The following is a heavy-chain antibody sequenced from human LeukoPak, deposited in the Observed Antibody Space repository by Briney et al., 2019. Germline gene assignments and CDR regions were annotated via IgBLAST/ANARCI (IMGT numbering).Heavy chain of an antibody. J-gene: IGHJ5*01. D-gene: IGHD3-22*01. CDR1: GYTFTGYY. CDR2: INPNSGGT. V-gene: IGHV1-2*06. Sequence: ASVKVSCKASGYTFTGYYMHWVRQAPGQGLEWMGRINPNSGGTNYAQKFQGRVTMTRDTSISTAYMELSRRRSDDEAVYYCARGGFTMIVVVITNGVDSWGQGTLVTVSS. CDR3: ARGGFTMIVVVITNGVDS.